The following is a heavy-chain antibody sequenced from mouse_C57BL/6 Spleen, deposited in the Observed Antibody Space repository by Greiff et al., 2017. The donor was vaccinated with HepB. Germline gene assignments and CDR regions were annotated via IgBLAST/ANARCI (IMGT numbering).Heavy chain of an antibody. Sequence: QVQLQQPGAELVKPGASVKLSCKASGYTFTSYWMQWVKQRPGQGLEWIGEIDPSDSYTNYNQKFKGKATLTVDTSSSTAYMQLSSLTSEDSSVYYCAYGPYAMDYWGQGTSVTVSS. J-gene: IGHJ4*01. D-gene: IGHD1-1*02. CDR2: IDPSDSYT. CDR3: AYGPYAMDY. CDR1: GYTFTSYW. V-gene: IGHV1-50*01.